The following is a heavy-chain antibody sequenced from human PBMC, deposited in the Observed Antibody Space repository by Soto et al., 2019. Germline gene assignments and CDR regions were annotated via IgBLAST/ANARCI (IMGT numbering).Heavy chain of an antibody. V-gene: IGHV4-30-2*06. D-gene: IGHD2-8*02. Sequence: QLQLQESGSGLVKPSQTLSLTCAVSGGSISSGGYSWNWIRQLPGKGLEWIGYIYHNGGTLYNPTLKSRVTISVDKSMNQLSLTLTSLTAADTAVYYCARDSLTGNWFDPWGQGTLVTVSS. CDR3: ARDSLTGNWFDP. CDR2: IYHNGGT. J-gene: IGHJ5*02. CDR1: GGSISSGGYS.